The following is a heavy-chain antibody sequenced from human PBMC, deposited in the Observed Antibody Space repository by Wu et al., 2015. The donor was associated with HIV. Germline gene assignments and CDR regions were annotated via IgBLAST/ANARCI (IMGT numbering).Heavy chain of an antibody. Sequence: QVQLVQSGAEVKKPGSSVKVSCKASGGTFSSYAISWVRQAPGQGLEWMGRIIPIFGTANYAQKFQGRVTITADESTSTAYMELSSLRSEDTAVYYCAFGNRGPHYYDSSGYYYGFDYWGQGTLVTVSS. D-gene: IGHD3-22*01. CDR2: IIPIFGTA. V-gene: IGHV1-69*13. J-gene: IGHJ4*02. CDR1: GGTFSSYA. CDR3: AFGNRGPHYYDSSGYYYGFDY.